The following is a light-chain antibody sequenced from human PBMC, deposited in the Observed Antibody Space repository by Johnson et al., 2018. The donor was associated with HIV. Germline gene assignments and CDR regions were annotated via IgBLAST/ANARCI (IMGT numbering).Light chain of an antibody. V-gene: IGLV1-51*01. CDR2: DNN. Sequence: QSVLTQPPSVSAAPGQKVTISCSGSSSNIGNNYVSWYQQLPGTAPKLLIYDNNKRPSGIPARFSASKSGTSATLVITGLQTGDEADYYCGTWDSSLSAFYVFGTGTKVTVL. CDR3: GTWDSSLSAFYV. J-gene: IGLJ1*01. CDR1: SSNIGNNY.